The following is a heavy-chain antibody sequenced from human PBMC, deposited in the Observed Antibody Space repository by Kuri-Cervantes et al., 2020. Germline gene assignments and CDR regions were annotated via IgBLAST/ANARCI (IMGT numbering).Heavy chain of an antibody. V-gene: IGHV2-26*01. CDR2: IFSNDEK. CDR3: ARIAAAAGMSYYYYGMDV. J-gene: IGHJ6*02. Sequence: SGPTLVKPTETLTLTCTVSGLSLSNARMGVSWIRQPPGKALEWLAHIFSNDEKSYSTSLKSRLTISKDTSKSQVVLTMTNMDPVDTATYYCARIAAAAGMSYYYYGMDVWGQGTTVTVSS. CDR1: GLSLSNARMG. D-gene: IGHD6-13*01.